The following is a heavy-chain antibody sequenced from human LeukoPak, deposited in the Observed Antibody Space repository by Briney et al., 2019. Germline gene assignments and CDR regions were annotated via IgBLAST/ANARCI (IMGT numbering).Heavy chain of an antibody. CDR3: ARGRTVMDV. V-gene: IGHV3-66*01. CDR1: GFTFSSYS. J-gene: IGHJ6*02. D-gene: IGHD4-17*01. CDR2: IYSGGST. Sequence: QPGGSLRLSCAASGFTFSSYSMNWVRQAPGKGLEWVSVIYSGGSTYYADSVKGRFTISRDNSKNTLYLQMNSLRAEDTAVYYCARGRTVMDVWGQGTTVTVSS.